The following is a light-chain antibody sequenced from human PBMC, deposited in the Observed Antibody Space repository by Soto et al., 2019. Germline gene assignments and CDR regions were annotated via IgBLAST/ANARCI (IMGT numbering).Light chain of an antibody. CDR1: QSVSSY. Sequence: MVFTQSPATLSLSPGERATLSCRASQSVSSYLAWYQQKPGQAPRLLIYDASNRATGIPARFSGSGSGTDFTLTISSLEPEDFAVYYCQQRSNWPTFGQGTKVDIK. V-gene: IGKV3-11*01. J-gene: IGKJ1*01. CDR2: DAS. CDR3: QQRSNWPT.